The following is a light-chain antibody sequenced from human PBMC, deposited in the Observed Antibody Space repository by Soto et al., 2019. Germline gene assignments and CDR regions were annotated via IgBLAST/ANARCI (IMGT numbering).Light chain of an antibody. CDR3: QQYNSYST. V-gene: IGKV1-5*03. Sequence: DIQMTQSPSTLSASVGDRVTITCRASPSISSWLAWYQQKPGKAPKLLIYKASSLESGVPSRYRGSGSGTEFALTISSLQPDGFATYDCQQYNSYSTFGQGTKVEIK. CDR2: KAS. CDR1: PSISSW. J-gene: IGKJ1*01.